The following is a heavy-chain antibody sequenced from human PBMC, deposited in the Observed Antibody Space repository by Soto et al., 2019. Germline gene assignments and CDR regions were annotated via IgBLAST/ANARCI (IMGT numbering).Heavy chain of an antibody. CDR3: ARQVSYYYYYGMDV. V-gene: IGHV1-8*01. J-gene: IGHJ6*02. Sequence: QVQLVQSGAEVKKPGASVKVSCKASGYTFTSYDINWVRQATGQGLEWMGWMNPNSGNTGYAQKFQGRVTMTRNTSISTAYMELSSLRSEDTAVYYCARQVSYYYYYGMDVWGQGTTVTVSS. CDR1: GYTFTSYD. CDR2: MNPNSGNT.